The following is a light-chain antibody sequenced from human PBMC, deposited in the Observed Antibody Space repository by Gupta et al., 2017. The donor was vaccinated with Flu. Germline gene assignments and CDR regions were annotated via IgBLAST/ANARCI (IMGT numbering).Light chain of an antibody. V-gene: IGKV3-15*01. Sequence: PSLRAVSGGERVTISCRASQSVSSNLAWYQQKPGQAPKFLIYAASTREGGIPARFSGSGSGTEFTLTIDSLQSEDFATYYCQQYNGWPLTFGGGTKVEIK. CDR1: QSVSSN. CDR2: AAS. J-gene: IGKJ4*01. CDR3: QQYNGWPLT.